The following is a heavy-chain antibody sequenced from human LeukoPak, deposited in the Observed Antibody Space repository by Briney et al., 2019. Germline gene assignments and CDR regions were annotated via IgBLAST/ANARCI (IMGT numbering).Heavy chain of an antibody. V-gene: IGHV4-59*01. Sequence: SETLSLTCTVSGGSISSYYWSWIRQPPGKGLEWIGYIYYSGSTNYNPSLKSRVTISVDTSKNQFSLKLSSVTAADTAVYYCARVANSGYDYWSQGTLVTVSS. CDR3: ARVANSGYDY. D-gene: IGHD5-12*01. J-gene: IGHJ4*02. CDR1: GGSISSYY. CDR2: IYYSGST.